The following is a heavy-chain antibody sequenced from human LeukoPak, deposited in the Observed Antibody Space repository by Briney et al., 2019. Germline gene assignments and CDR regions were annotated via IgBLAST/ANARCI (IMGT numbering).Heavy chain of an antibody. CDR1: GFTFSSHW. J-gene: IGHJ4*02. D-gene: IGHD3-3*01. V-gene: IGHV3-7*01. CDR3: AREYYDFWSGLYN. CDR2: IKQDGSEK. Sequence: PGGSLRLSCAASGFTFSSHWMSWVRQAPGKGLEWVANIKQDGSEKYYVDSVKGRFTISRDNAKNSLYLQMNSLRAEDTAVYYCAREYYDFWSGLYNWGQGTLVTVSS.